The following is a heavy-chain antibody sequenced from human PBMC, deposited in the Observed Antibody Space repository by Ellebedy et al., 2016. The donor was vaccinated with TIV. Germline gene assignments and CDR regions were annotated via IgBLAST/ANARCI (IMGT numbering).Heavy chain of an antibody. CDR2: IIPMFGTA. CDR3: AEMLSRGYYFDY. V-gene: IGHV1-69*13. D-gene: IGHD3-10*01. Sequence: AASVKVSCKASGGTFSNHGISWVRQAPGQGLEWMGGIIPMFGTANYAQKFQGRVTITADESTTTAYLELNSLRSDDTAVYYCAEMLSRGYYFDYWGQGTLVTVSS. CDR1: GGTFSNHG. J-gene: IGHJ4*02.